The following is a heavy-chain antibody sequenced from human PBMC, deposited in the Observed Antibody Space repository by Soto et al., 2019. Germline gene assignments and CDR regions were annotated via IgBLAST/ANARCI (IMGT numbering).Heavy chain of an antibody. V-gene: IGHV3-33*01. CDR1: GFTFSSYG. CDR2: IWYDGSNK. Sequence: QVQLVESGGGVVQPGRSLRLSCAASGFTFSSYGMHWVRQAPGKGLEWVAVIWYDGSNKYYADSVKGRFTISRDNSKNTLYLQMNSLRAEDTAVYYCARVGRADSSGYYPWYFDYWGQGTLVTVSS. CDR3: ARVGRADSSGYYPWYFDY. J-gene: IGHJ4*02. D-gene: IGHD3-22*01.